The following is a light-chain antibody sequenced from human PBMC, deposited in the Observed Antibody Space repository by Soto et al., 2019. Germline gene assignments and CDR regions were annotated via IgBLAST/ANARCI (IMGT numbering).Light chain of an antibody. CDR1: SSDIGRYKY. CDR2: EVS. J-gene: IGLJ1*01. V-gene: IGLV2-14*01. Sequence: QSALTQPASVSGSPGQSITISCTGSSSDIGRYKYVSWYQHHPGKAPKLIIYEVSNRPSGVSNRFSGSKSGNTASLTISGLQAEDEADYHCSSFASGSTLYVFGTGTKLTVL. CDR3: SSFASGSTLYV.